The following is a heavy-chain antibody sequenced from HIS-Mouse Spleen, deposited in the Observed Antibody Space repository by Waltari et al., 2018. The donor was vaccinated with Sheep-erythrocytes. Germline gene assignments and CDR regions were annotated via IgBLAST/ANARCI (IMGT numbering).Heavy chain of an antibody. V-gene: IGHV3-30-3*01. CDR1: GFTFSSYA. J-gene: IGHJ2*01. Sequence: QVQLVESGGGVVQPGKSLRLSCAASGFTFSSYALHWVRQAPGKGLEWVAVISYDGSNKYYAACVKGRFTISRDNSKNTLYLQMNSLRAEDTAVYYCARVTWELLRRYFDLWGRGTLVTVSS. CDR2: ISYDGSNK. CDR3: ARVTWELLRRYFDL. D-gene: IGHD1-26*01.